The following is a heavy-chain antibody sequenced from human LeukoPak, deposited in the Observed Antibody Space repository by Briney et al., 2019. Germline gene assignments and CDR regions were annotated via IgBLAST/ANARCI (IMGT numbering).Heavy chain of an antibody. J-gene: IGHJ4*02. Sequence: EASVKVSCKASGGTFSSYAISWVRQAPGQGLEWMGGIIPIFGTANYAQRFQGRVTITADESTSTAYMELSSLRSEDTAVYYCASRGDYDSSGYYWEFDYWGQGTLVTVSS. D-gene: IGHD3-22*01. CDR2: IIPIFGTA. CDR1: GGTFSSYA. V-gene: IGHV1-69*13. CDR3: ASRGDYDSSGYYWEFDY.